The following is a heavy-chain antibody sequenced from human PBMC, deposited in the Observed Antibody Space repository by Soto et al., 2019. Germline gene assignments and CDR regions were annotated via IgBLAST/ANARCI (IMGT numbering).Heavy chain of an antibody. CDR3: AMRTNYYYGMDV. CDR2: IYYSGST. J-gene: IGHJ6*02. Sequence: SSETLSLTCTVSGVSISSGGYYWSWIRQHPGKGLEWIGYIYYSGSTYYNPSLKSRVTISVDTSKNQFSLKLSSVTAADTAVYYCAMRTNYYYGMDVWGQGTTVTVSS. V-gene: IGHV4-31*03. CDR1: GVSISSGGYY.